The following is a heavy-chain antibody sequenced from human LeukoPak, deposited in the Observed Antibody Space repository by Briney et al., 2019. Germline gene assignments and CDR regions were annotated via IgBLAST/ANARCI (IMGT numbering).Heavy chain of an antibody. CDR1: GFTFSSYW. V-gene: IGHV3-74*01. J-gene: IGHJ4*02. CDR3: APSSLTYSSGWYRY. D-gene: IGHD6-19*01. Sequence: GGSLRLSCAASGFTFSSYWMHWARQAPGKGLVWVSSINTDGSSTVYADSVKGRFTISRDNAKNTLYLQMHSLRAEDTAVYYCAPSSLTYSSGWYRYWGQGTLVTVSS. CDR2: INTDGSST.